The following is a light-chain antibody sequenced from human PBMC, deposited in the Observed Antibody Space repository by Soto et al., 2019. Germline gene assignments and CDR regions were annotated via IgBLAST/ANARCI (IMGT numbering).Light chain of an antibody. CDR2: GNS. J-gene: IGLJ3*02. CDR3: QSYDSSLSGWV. Sequence: QSVLTQPPSVSGAPGQRVTISCTGSSSNIGAGYDVHWYQQLPGTAPKLLLYGNSNRHSGVPDRFSGSKSGTSASLAITGLQDEDEADYYCQSYDSSLSGWVFGGGTKVTVL. CDR1: SSNIGAGYD. V-gene: IGLV1-40*01.